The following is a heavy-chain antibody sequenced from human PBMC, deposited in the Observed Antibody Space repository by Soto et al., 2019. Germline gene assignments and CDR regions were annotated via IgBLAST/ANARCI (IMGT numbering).Heavy chain of an antibody. D-gene: IGHD2-2*02. CDR1: GGSFSGYC. CDR3: ARIPRRDYYYGMDV. Sequence: SETLSLTCAVYGGSFSGYCWSWIRQPPGKGLEWIGEINHSGSTNYNPSLKSRVTISVDTSKNQFSLKLSSVTAADTAVYYCARIPRRDYYYGMDVWGQGTTVTVSS. CDR2: INHSGST. J-gene: IGHJ6*02. V-gene: IGHV4-34*01.